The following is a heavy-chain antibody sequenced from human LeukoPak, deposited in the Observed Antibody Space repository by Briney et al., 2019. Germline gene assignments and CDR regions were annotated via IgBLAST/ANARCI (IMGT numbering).Heavy chain of an antibody. J-gene: IGHJ5*02. CDR2: INHSGST. Sequence: PSETLSLTCAVYGRSFSGYYWSWIRQPPGKGLEWIGEINHSGSTNYNPSLKSRVTISVDTSKNQFSLKLSSVTAADTAVYYCARGNYDILTGYRTWAFDPWGQGTLVTVSS. CDR1: GRSFSGYY. CDR3: ARGNYDILTGYRTWAFDP. V-gene: IGHV4-34*01. D-gene: IGHD3-9*01.